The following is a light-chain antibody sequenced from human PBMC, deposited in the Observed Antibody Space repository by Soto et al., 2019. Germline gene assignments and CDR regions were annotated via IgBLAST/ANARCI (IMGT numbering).Light chain of an antibody. CDR1: EDVAKF. J-gene: IGKJ1*01. Sequence: EIQMTQSPSTLSASVGDTVSVTCRASEDVAKFLAWHQQNPGRAPEILISDASDLKSGVPSRFRGSGSGTAVTLTISGLHPHDSANYYCQQYKTWWRFGQGTKVEIK. CDR2: DAS. V-gene: IGKV1-5*01. CDR3: QQYKTWWR.